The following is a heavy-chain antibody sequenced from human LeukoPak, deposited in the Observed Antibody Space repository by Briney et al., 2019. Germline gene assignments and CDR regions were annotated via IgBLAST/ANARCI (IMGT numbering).Heavy chain of an antibody. D-gene: IGHD5-12*01. V-gene: IGHV3-30*18. CDR3: AKERRGYSGYERSYYYYSGMDV. Sequence: GGSLRLSCAASGFTFSTYGMHWVRQAPHRGLGWVADISNDGSNKYYADSVKGRFTISREKSKNTLYLQMNSLRAEDTAVYYCAKERRGYSGYERSYYYYSGMDVWGKGTTVTVS. CDR2: ISNDGSNK. J-gene: IGHJ6*04. CDR1: GFTFSTYG.